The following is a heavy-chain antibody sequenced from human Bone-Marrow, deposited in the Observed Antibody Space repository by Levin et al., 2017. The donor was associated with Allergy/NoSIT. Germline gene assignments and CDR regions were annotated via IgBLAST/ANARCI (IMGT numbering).Heavy chain of an antibody. D-gene: IGHD4-17*01. Sequence: PGGSLRLSCKASGYIFSSYGITWVRQAPGQGLEWMGWSSFYKGKTEYAPKFQGRVTMTTDASTRTAFLEVSRLSSDDTAVYFCARAPDYGDYPRESDHWGQGTLVTVSS. J-gene: IGHJ4*02. CDR2: SSFYKGKT. CDR3: ARAPDYGDYPRESDH. CDR1: GYIFSSYG. V-gene: IGHV1-18*04.